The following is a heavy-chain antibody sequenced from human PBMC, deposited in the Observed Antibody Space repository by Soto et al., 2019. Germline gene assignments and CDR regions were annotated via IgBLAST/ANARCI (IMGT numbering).Heavy chain of an antibody. D-gene: IGHD3-22*01. Sequence: QVQLVQSGAEVKKPGSSVKVSCKASGGTFSSYAISWVRQAPGQGLEWMGGFIPIFGAANYAQKFQGRVTITADESTSTAYMELSSLRSEDTAVYYCARDLVNTPYYYDTSGYYATYFDYWGQGTLVTVSS. V-gene: IGHV1-69*12. CDR2: FIPIFGAA. J-gene: IGHJ4*02. CDR1: GGTFSSYA. CDR3: ARDLVNTPYYYDTSGYYATYFDY.